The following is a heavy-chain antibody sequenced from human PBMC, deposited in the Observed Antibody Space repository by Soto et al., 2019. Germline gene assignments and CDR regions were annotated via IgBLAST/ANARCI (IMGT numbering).Heavy chain of an antibody. CDR3: ARDHSGGNSDQTASYYYYGMDV. J-gene: IGHJ6*02. Sequence: EVQLVESGGGLVKPGGSLRLSCAASGFTFSSYSMNWVRQAPGKGLEWVSSISSSSSYIYYADSVKGRFTISRDNAKNSLYLQMNSLRAEDTAVYYCARDHSGGNSDQTASYYYYGMDVWGQWTTVTVSS. CDR2: ISSSSSYI. D-gene: IGHD2-21*02. V-gene: IGHV3-21*01. CDR1: GFTFSSYS.